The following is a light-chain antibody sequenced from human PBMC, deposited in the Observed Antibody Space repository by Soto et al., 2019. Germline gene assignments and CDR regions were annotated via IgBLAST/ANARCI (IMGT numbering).Light chain of an antibody. CDR2: AAS. V-gene: IGKV1-39*01. CDR3: QQGYDTPIT. CDR1: QNIITY. Sequence: DIEMTQSPSSLSASVGDRVTITCRASQNIITYLTWYQQKPGQAPKFLIYAASSLQSGVPSRFSGRGSGTDFTLTITNLQPEDFATYFCQQGYDTPITFGQGTLLEI. J-gene: IGKJ5*01.